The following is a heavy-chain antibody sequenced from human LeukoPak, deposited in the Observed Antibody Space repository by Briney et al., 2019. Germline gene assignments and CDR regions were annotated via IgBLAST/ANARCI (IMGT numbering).Heavy chain of an antibody. V-gene: IGHV3-23*01. CDR2: ISGSGGST. Sequence: GGSLRLSCAASGFTFSSYAMSWVRQAPGKGLEWVSAISGSGGSTYYADSVKGRFTISRDNSKNTLYLQMNSLRAEDTAVYYCAKLSRRYSSSWYYYYMDVWGKGTTVTVSS. CDR3: AKLSRRYSSSWYYYYMDV. D-gene: IGHD6-13*01. J-gene: IGHJ6*03. CDR1: GFTFSSYA.